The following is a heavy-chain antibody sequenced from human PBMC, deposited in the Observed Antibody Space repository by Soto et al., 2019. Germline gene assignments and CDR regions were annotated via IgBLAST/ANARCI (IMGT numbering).Heavy chain of an antibody. V-gene: IGHV1-69*06. D-gene: IGHD3-22*01. CDR1: GGTFSSYA. J-gene: IGHJ6*02. Sequence: GASVKVSCKASGGTFSSYAISWVRQAPGQGLEWMGGIIPIFGTANYAQKFQGRVTITADKSTSTAYMELSSLRSEDTAVYYCAKGNGSGYYSQEGPDYYYYGMDVWGQGTTVTVSS. CDR3: AKGNGSGYYSQEGPDYYYYGMDV. CDR2: IIPIFGTA.